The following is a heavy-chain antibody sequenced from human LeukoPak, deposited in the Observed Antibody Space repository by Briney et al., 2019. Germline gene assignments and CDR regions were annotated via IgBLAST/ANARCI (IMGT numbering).Heavy chain of an antibody. J-gene: IGHJ4*02. CDR2: IYHSGYA. D-gene: IGHD3/OR15-3a*01. Sequence: PSETLSLTCAVSGYSINSGYSWTWLRQRPGKGLEWIGNIYHSGYAYYNPSLKSRVTISVDTSKNQFSLKLSSVTAADTAVYYCARSHSVWTSFDYWGQGTLVTVSS. CDR1: GYSINSGYS. V-gene: IGHV4-38-2*01. CDR3: ARSHSVWTSFDY.